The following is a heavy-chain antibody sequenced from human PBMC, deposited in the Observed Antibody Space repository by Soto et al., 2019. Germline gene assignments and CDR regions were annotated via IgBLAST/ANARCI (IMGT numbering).Heavy chain of an antibody. V-gene: IGHV1-3*01. J-gene: IGHJ5*02. D-gene: IGHD2-2*01. CDR2: INAGNGNT. CDR1: GYTFTSYA. Sequence: GASVKVSCKASGYTFTSYAMHWVRQAPGQRLEWMGWINAGNGNTKYSQKFQGRVTITRDTSASTAYMELSSLRSEDTAVYYCARSPPLVVPAASSFFPLDHLTNWFDPWGQGTLVTVSS. CDR3: ARSPPLVVPAASSFFPLDHLTNWFDP.